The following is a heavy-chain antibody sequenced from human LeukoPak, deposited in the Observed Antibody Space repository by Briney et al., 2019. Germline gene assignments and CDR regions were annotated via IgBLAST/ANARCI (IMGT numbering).Heavy chain of an antibody. D-gene: IGHD3-10*01. Sequence: SETLSLTCTVSGGSISSYYWSWIRQPAGKGLEWIGRICTSGSTNYNPSLKSRVTMSVDTSKNQFSLKLSSVTAADTAVYYCARGEDSGYYYYYMDVWGKGTTVTVSS. CDR3: ARGEDSGYYYYYMDV. J-gene: IGHJ6*03. V-gene: IGHV4-4*07. CDR2: ICTSGST. CDR1: GGSISSYY.